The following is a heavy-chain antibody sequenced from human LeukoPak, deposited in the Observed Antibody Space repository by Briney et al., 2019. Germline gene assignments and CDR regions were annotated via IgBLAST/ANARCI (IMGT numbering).Heavy chain of an antibody. V-gene: IGHV3-7*04. CDR2: MNQLGNEK. CDR3: ARGTYYYEF. J-gene: IGHJ4*02. D-gene: IGHD3-16*01. CDR1: GFTFSRYG. Sequence: GGSLRLSCAASGFTFSRYGMHWVRQAPGKGLEWVAYMNQLGNEKNYLDSVKGRFTISRDNAKNSLYLQMTSLRAEDTAVYYCARGTYYYEFWGQGTLVTVSS.